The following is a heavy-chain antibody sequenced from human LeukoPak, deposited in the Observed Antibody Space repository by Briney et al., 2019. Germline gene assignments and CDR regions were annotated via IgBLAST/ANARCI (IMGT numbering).Heavy chain of an antibody. CDR3: ARFSPRAMGNYLDF. CDR1: GGSISSGSYS. J-gene: IGHJ4*02. Sequence: SETLSLTCAVSGGSISSGSYSWSWIRQPPGKGLEWIGYIYPRGSTYYNPSLKSRVILSLDKSANEFSLNLSSVTAADTAVYYCARFSPRAMGNYLDFWGRGTLVTVSS. CDR2: IYPRGST. V-gene: IGHV4-30-2*01. D-gene: IGHD7-27*01.